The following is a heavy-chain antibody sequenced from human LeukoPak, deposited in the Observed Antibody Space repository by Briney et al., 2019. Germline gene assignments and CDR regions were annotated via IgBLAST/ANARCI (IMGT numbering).Heavy chain of an antibody. CDR2: VSYTGRT. V-gene: IGHV4-59*11. J-gene: IGHJ3*01. CDR1: GGSLRGHY. CDR3: ARLLDNDISGDPDTFDV. D-gene: IGHD3-22*01. Sequence: SETLSLTCTVSGGSLRGHYWSWIRHPPGKRLEWIGYVSYTGRTTYNPSLQSRVTISIDTSKSQFSLKLTSVTSADTAVYSCARLLDNDISGDPDTFDVWGQGTTVIVSS.